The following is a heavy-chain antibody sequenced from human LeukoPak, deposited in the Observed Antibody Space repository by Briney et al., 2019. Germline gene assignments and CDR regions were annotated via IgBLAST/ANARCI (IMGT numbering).Heavy chain of an antibody. V-gene: IGHV3-49*04. D-gene: IGHD3-3*01. CDR1: GFTFGDYV. J-gene: IGHJ4*02. Sequence: PGGSLRLSCTGSGFTFGDYVMSWVRQAPGKGLEWVGFIRSKDYGGTTEYAASVKGRFIISRDDSKSIAYLQMNSLKIEDTAVYYCTTGYLPWGTIFGVAPLRDYWGQGTLVTVSS. CDR2: IRSKDYGGTT. CDR3: TTGYLPWGTIFGVAPLRDY.